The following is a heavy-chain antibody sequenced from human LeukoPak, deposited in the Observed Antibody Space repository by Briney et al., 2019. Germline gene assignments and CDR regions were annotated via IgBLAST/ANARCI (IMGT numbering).Heavy chain of an antibody. CDR3: ARATNYYYDSSGYPPVDC. D-gene: IGHD3-22*01. CDR1: GFTFSSYR. J-gene: IGHJ4*02. CDR2: ISSSSSYI. V-gene: IGHV3-21*01. Sequence: PGGSLRLSCAASGFTFSSYRMNWVRQAPGKGLEWVSSISSSSSYIYYADSAKGRFTISRDNAKNSLYLQMKSLRAEDTAVYYCARATNYYYDSSGYPPVDCWRQGTLVTVSS.